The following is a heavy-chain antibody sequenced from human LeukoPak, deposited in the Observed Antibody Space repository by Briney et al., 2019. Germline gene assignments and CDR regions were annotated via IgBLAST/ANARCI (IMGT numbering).Heavy chain of an antibody. CDR2: TYYRSKWYN. CDR1: GDSVSSNSAA. D-gene: IGHD4-11*01. J-gene: IGHJ4*02. CDR3: ARGMTTVTTASYYFDY. Sequence: SQTLSLTCAISGDSVSSNSAAWNWIRQSPSRGLEWLGRTYYRSKWYNDYAVSVKSRITINPDTSKNQFSLQLNSVPPEDTAVYYCARGMTTVTTASYYFDYWGQGTLVTVSS. V-gene: IGHV6-1*01.